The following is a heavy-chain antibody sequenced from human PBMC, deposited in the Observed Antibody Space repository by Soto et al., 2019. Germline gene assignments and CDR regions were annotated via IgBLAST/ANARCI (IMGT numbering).Heavy chain of an antibody. D-gene: IGHD3-16*02. CDR2: IYWDDDK. Sequence: SGPTLVKPTQTLTLTCTFSGFSLSTSGVGVGWIRQPPGKALEWLALIYWDDDKRYSPSLKSRLTITKDTSKNQVVLTMHNMEPVDTATYYCAHSELWFGELQVHLGELSLSPFDYWGQGTLVTVSS. CDR3: AHSELWFGELQVHLGELSLSPFDY. V-gene: IGHV2-5*02. J-gene: IGHJ4*02. CDR1: GFSLSTSGVG.